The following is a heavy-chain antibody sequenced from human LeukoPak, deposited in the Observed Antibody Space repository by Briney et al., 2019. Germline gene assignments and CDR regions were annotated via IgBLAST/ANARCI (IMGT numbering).Heavy chain of an antibody. D-gene: IGHD3-22*01. CDR3: ARTHPRYYYDSSPQNWFDP. CDR2: INPNSGGT. V-gene: IGHV1-2*02. CDR1: GYTFTGYY. Sequence: EASVKVSCKASGYTFTGYYMHWVRQAPGQGLEWMGWINPNSGGTNYAQKFQGRVTMTRDTSISTAYMELSRLRSDDTAVYYCARTHPRYYYDSSPQNWFDPWGQGALVTVSS. J-gene: IGHJ5*02.